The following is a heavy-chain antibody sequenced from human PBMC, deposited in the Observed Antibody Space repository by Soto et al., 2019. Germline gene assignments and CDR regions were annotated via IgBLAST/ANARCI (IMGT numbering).Heavy chain of an antibody. Sequence: PGGSLRPSCSASGFTFSNAWMRWVRQAPGKGLEWVGRIKGEADGGTTDYAAPVKGRITISRDHSKDTLYLQMNSLKTEDTAVYYCTTGLSNGYYNFDYWGQGT. CDR2: IKGEADGGTT. CDR3: TTGLSNGYYNFDY. CDR1: GFTFSNAW. J-gene: IGHJ4*02. D-gene: IGHD3-22*01. V-gene: IGHV3-15*01.